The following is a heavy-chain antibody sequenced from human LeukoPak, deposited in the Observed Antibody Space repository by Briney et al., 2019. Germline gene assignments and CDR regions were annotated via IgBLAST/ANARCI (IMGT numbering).Heavy chain of an antibody. CDR2: THPSGNT. V-gene: IGHV4-4*09. Sequence: KPSETLSLNCTVSGGSNSSYYWSWIRQPPGKGLEWIGYTHPSGNTNYSPSLKSRVTISIDTSRNQFSLKLSSVTAADTAVYYCARKAPKKGWFDPWGQGTLVTVSS. CDR1: GGSNSSYY. CDR3: ARKAPKKGWFDP. J-gene: IGHJ5*02.